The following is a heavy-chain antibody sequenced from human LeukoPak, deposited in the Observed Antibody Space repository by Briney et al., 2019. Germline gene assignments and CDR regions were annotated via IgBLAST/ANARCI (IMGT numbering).Heavy chain of an antibody. J-gene: IGHJ4*02. D-gene: IGHD6-13*01. Sequence: PGGSLRLSCAASGFTFSSYAMSWVRQAPGKGLEWVSAISGSGGSTYYADSVKGRFTISRDNSKNTLYLQMNSLRAEDTAVYYCAKLARSTAAASVSPNDYWGQGTLVTVSS. CDR1: GFTFSSYA. CDR2: ISGSGGST. V-gene: IGHV3-23*01. CDR3: AKLARSTAAASVSPNDY.